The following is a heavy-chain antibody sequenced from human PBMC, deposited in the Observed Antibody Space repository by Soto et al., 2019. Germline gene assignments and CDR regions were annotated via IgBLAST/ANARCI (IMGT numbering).Heavy chain of an antibody. V-gene: IGHV4-30-4*01. CDR1: GGSISSGDYY. Sequence: QVQLQESGPGLVKPSQTLSLTCTVSGGSISSGDYYWSWIRQPPGKGLEWIGYIYYSGSTYYNPSLKSRVTISVDTSKNQFSLKLSSVTAADTAVYYCARGWNSYGRIYGTDVWGQGTMVTVSS. D-gene: IGHD5-18*01. CDR2: IYYSGST. J-gene: IGHJ6*02. CDR3: ARGWNSYGRIYGTDV.